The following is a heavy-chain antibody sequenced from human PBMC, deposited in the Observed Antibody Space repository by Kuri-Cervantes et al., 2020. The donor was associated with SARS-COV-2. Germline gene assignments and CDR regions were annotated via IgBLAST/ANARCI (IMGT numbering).Heavy chain of an antibody. CDR1: GFTFSSYW. CDR3: ARDKPTYYYDSSGYYYEHYFDY. V-gene: IGHV3-7*01. Sequence: GGSLRLSCAASGFTFSSYWMSWVRQAPGKGLEWVANIKQDGSEKYYVDSVKGRFTISRDNAKNSLYLQMNSLRAEDTAVYYCARDKPTYYYDSSGYYYEHYFDYWGQGTLVTVSS. J-gene: IGHJ4*02. D-gene: IGHD3-22*01. CDR2: IKQDGSEK.